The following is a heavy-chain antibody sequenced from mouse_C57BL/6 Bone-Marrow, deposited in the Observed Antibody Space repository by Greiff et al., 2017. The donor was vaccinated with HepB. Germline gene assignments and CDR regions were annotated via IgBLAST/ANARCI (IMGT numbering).Heavy chain of an antibody. Sequence: VKLVESGPGLVQPSQSLSITCTVSGFSLTSYGVHWVRQSPGKGLEWLGVIWRGGSTDYNAAFMSRLSITKDNPKSQVFFKMNSLQADDTAIYYCATMISWFAYWGQGTLVTVSA. CDR3: ATMISWFAY. CDR2: IWRGGST. CDR1: GFSLTSYG. J-gene: IGHJ3*01. V-gene: IGHV2-5*01. D-gene: IGHD2-4*01.